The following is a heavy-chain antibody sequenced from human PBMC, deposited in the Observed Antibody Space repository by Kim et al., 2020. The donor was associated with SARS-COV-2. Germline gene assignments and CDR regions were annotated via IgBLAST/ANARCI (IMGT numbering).Heavy chain of an antibody. D-gene: IGHD3-10*01. CDR3: ARVVVRGVIPYYYGMDV. CDR2: IYHSGST. CDR1: GGSISSSNW. V-gene: IGHV4-4*02. Sequence: SETLSLTCAVSGGSISSSNWWSWVRQPPGKGLEWIGEIYHSGSTNYNPSLKSRVTISVDKSKNQFSLKLSSVTAADTAVYYCARVVVRGVIPYYYGMDVWGQGTTVTVSS. J-gene: IGHJ6*02.